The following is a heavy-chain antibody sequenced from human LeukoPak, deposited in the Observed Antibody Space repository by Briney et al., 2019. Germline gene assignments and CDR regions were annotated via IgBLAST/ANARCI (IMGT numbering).Heavy chain of an antibody. J-gene: IGHJ6*03. V-gene: IGHV3-7*01. CDR1: GFTFSSYW. CDR3: ARDYNHYMDV. CDR2: IRQDGVKK. Sequence: GGSLRLSCAASGFTFSSYWMSWVRQAPGKGLEWVANIRQDGVKKNYVDSVKGRFTISRDNAKNSLYLQMNSLRAEDTAVYYCARDYNHYMDVWGKGTTVTVPS.